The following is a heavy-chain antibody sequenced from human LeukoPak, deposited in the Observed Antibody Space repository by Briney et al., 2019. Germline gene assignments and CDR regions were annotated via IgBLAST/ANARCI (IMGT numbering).Heavy chain of an antibody. CDR3: ARSYYDFWSGYLSIGSWFDP. CDR2: MIPIFGTA. Sequence: ASVKVSCKASGGTFSSYAISWVRQAPGQGLEWMGGMIPIFGTANYAQKFQGRVMITTDESTSTAYMELSSLRSKDTAVYYCARSYYDFWSGYLSIGSWFDPWGQGTLVTVSS. J-gene: IGHJ5*02. V-gene: IGHV1-69*05. CDR1: GGTFSSYA. D-gene: IGHD3-3*01.